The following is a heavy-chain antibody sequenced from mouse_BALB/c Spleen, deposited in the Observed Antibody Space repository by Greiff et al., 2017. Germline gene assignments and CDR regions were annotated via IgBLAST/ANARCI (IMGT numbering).Heavy chain of an antibody. J-gene: IGHJ4*01. CDR3: TRGSYAMDY. V-gene: IGHV6-6*02. Sequence: EVQGVESGGGLVQPGGSMKLSCVASGFTFSNYWMNWVRQSPEKGLEWVAEIRLKSNNYATHYAESVKGRFTISRDDSKSSVYLQMNNLRAEDTGIYYCTRGSYAMDYWGQGTSVTVSS. CDR2: IRLKSNNYAT. CDR1: GFTFSNYW.